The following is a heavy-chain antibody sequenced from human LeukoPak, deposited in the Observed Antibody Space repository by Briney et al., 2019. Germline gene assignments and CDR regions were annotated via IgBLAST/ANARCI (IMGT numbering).Heavy chain of an antibody. CDR3: ARERFDGASDY. Sequence: SETLSLTCTVSGNSISSGDYYWSWIRQPAGKGLEWIGRIYTSGSTTYNPSLKSRVTISVDTSKNQFSLKLSSVTAADTAVYYCARERFDGASDYWGQGTLVTVSS. CDR1: GNSISSGDYY. J-gene: IGHJ4*02. D-gene: IGHD3-9*01. V-gene: IGHV4-61*02. CDR2: IYTSGST.